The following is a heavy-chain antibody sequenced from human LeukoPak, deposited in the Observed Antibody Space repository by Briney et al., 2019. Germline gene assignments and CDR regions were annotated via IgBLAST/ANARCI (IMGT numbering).Heavy chain of an antibody. J-gene: IGHJ6*02. CDR1: GYTFTSYY. CDR3: ARPLHGWELLRDYYGMDV. D-gene: IGHD1-26*01. CDR2: ISPSGGST. Sequence: GASVKVSCKASGYTFTSYYMHWVRQAPGQGLEWMGIISPSGGSTSYAQKFQGRVTMTRDTSTSTVYMELSSLRSEDTAVYYCARPLHGWELLRDYYGMDVWGQGTTVTVSS. V-gene: IGHV1-46*01.